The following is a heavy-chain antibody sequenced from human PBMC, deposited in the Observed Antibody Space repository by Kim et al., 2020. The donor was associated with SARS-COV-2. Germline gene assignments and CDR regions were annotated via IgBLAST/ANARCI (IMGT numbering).Heavy chain of an antibody. CDR2: ISPGGTT. V-gene: IGHV1-46*01. CDR3: SRGYSASYRIAY. J-gene: IGHJ4*02. CDR1: GFTFSSYY. Sequence: ASVKVSCQASGFTFSSYYINWVRHAPGQGLEWMGIISPGGTTTYAQTFQGRVTITRDTSTSTVYMELSSLRSDDTAVYYCSRGYSASYRIAYWGRGTLVT. D-gene: IGHD6-13*01.